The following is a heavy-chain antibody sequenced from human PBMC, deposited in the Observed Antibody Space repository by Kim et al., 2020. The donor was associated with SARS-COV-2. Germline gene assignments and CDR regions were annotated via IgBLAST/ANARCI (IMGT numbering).Heavy chain of an antibody. CDR3: AIVASKLRFLNFEY. D-gene: IGHD3-3*01. V-gene: IGHV3-23*01. J-gene: IGHJ4*02. Sequence: YADSVKSRFTISRDNSKNTLYLQLNSLRAEDTAVYYCAIVASKLRFLNFEYWGQGTLVTVSP.